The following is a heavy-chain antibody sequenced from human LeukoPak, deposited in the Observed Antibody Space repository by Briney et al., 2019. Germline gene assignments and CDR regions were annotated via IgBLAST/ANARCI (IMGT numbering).Heavy chain of an antibody. CDR2: IYYSGST. CDR1: GGSISSGGYY. Sequence: SQTLSLTCTVSGGSISSGGYYWSWIRQHPGKGLEWIGYIYYSGSTYYNPSLKGRVTISVDTSKNQFSLKLSSVTAAGTAVYYCAREPARREYYGMDVWGQGTTVTVSS. V-gene: IGHV4-31*03. J-gene: IGHJ6*02. CDR3: AREPARREYYGMDV.